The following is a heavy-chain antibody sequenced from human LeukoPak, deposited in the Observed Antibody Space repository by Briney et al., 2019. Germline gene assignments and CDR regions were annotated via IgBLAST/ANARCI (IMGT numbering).Heavy chain of an antibody. V-gene: IGHV3-13*01. CDR2: IGTAGDT. CDR3: ARGYETESEHSSSPLMDV. CDR1: GFTFSSYD. D-gene: IGHD6-13*01. Sequence: GGSLRLSCAASGFTFSSYDMHWVRQATGKGLEWVSAIGTAGDTYYPGSVKGRFTISRENAKNSLYLQMNSLRAGDTAVYYCARGYETESEHSSSPLMDVWGQGTTVTVSS. J-gene: IGHJ6*02.